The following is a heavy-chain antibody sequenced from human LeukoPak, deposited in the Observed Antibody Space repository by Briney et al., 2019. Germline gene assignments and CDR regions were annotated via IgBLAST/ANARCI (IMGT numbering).Heavy chain of an antibody. D-gene: IGHD2-2*01. Sequence: GASVKVSCKASGGTFSSYAIIWVRQAPGQGLEWMGWISAYNGNTNYAQKLQGRVTMTADTSTSTAYMELRSLRSDDTAVYYCARGGSIHFDYWGQGTLVTVSS. CDR1: GGTFSSYA. CDR2: ISAYNGNT. CDR3: ARGGSIHFDY. J-gene: IGHJ4*02. V-gene: IGHV1-18*01.